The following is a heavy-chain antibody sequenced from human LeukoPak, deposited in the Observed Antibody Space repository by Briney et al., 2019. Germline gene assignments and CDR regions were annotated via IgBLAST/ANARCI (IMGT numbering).Heavy chain of an antibody. D-gene: IGHD3-22*01. V-gene: IGHV3-30-3*01. CDR2: ISYDGSNK. CDR1: GFTFSSYA. CDR3: AREYDSSWPS. J-gene: IGHJ5*02. Sequence: GGSLRLSCAASGFTFSSYAMHWVRQAPGKGLEWVAVISYDGSNKYYADSVKGRFTISRDNSKNTLFVQMNSLRAEDTAVYYCAREYDSSWPSWGQGTLVTVSS.